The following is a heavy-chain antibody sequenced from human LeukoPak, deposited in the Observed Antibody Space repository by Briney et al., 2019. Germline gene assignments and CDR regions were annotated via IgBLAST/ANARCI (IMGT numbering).Heavy chain of an antibody. CDR3: ARSTYYDYVWGSYRSIPLDC. Sequence: SETLSLTCAVYGGSFSGYYWSWLRQPPGKGLEWIGEINHSGSTNYNPSLKSRVTISVDTSKNQFSLKLSSVTAADTAVYYCARSTYYDYVWGSYRSIPLDCWGQGTLVTVSS. J-gene: IGHJ4*02. D-gene: IGHD3-16*02. V-gene: IGHV4-34*01. CDR2: INHSGST. CDR1: GGSFSGYY.